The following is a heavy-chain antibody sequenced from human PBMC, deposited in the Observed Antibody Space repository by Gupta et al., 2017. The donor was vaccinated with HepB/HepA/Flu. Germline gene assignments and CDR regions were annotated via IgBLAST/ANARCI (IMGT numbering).Heavy chain of an antibody. CDR2: VSYDGSNK. Sequence: GGGVVQPGRSLRLSCAASGFAFSSYGMHWVRQAPGKGLEWVALVSYDGSNKYYADSVKGRFTISRDNSKNTLFLQMNSLRAEDTAVYYCAKDRSSSWLYYFDHWGQGTLVTVSS. CDR1: GFAFSSYG. J-gene: IGHJ4*02. CDR3: AKDRSSSWLYYFDH. D-gene: IGHD6-13*01. V-gene: IGHV3-30*18.